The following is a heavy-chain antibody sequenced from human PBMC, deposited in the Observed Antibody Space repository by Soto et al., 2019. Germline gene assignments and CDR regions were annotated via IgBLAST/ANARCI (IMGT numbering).Heavy chain of an antibody. J-gene: IGHJ6*02. Sequence: EVQLVESGGGLVKPGGSLRLSCAASGFTFSSYSMNWVRQAPGKGLEWVSSISSSSSYIYYADSVKGRFTISRDNAKNSLYLQMNSLRAEDTAVYYCARVAYDFWSGYYKENGYYYYGMDVWGQGTTVTVSS. CDR3: ARVAYDFWSGYYKENGYYYYGMDV. CDR2: ISSSSSYI. CDR1: GFTFSSYS. V-gene: IGHV3-21*01. D-gene: IGHD3-3*01.